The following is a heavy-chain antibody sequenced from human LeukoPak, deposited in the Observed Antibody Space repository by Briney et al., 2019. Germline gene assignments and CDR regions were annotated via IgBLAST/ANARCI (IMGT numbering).Heavy chain of an antibody. CDR3: AKEYYDFWSGYPLLDY. V-gene: IGHV3-30*18. J-gene: IGHJ4*02. D-gene: IGHD3-3*01. CDR2: VSYDGSNK. CDR1: GFTFSSYG. Sequence: GRSLRLSCAASGFTFSSYGMHWVRQAPGKGLEWVAVVSYDGSNKYYADSVKGRFAISRDNSKNTLYLQMHSLRAEDTAVYYCAKEYYDFWSGYPLLDYWGQRTLVTVSS.